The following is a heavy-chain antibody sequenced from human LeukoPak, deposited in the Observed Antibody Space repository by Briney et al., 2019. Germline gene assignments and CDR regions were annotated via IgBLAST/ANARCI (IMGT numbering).Heavy chain of an antibody. D-gene: IGHD5-12*01. CDR3: APSHRMGWIFDY. Sequence: GGSLRLSCAASGFTFSSYAMHWVRQAPGKGLEWVAVISYDGSNKYYADSVKGRFTISRGNSKNTLYLQMNSLRAEDTAVYYCAPSHRMGWIFDYWGQGTLVTVSS. J-gene: IGHJ4*02. CDR2: ISYDGSNK. CDR1: GFTFSSYA. V-gene: IGHV3-30-3*01.